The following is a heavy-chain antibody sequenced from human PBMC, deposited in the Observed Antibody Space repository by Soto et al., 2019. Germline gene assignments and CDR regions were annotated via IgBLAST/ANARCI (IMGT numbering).Heavy chain of an antibody. CDR3: ADPPTSDY. V-gene: IGHV3-23*01. CDR2: ISGSGGIT. CDR1: GSTFSNYD. Sequence: LRLSCAASGSTFSNYDMSWVRQAPGKGLEWVSGISGSGGITYYADSVKGRFTISRDNSKNTLYLQMNSLRAEDTAVYYCADPPTSDYWGQGTLVTVSS. J-gene: IGHJ4*02.